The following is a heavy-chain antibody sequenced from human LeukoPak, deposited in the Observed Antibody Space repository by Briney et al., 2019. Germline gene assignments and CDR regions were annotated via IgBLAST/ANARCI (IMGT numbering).Heavy chain of an antibody. CDR3: ARPPYGDYFDY. Sequence: NPSETLSLTCTVSGGSITGHYWSWIRQPAGKGLEWIGRIYTNEYTNYNPSLKNRVTMSVDTSKNQFSLRLSSVTAADTAVYYCARPPYGDYFDYWGQGILVTVSS. J-gene: IGHJ4*02. CDR2: IYTNEYT. D-gene: IGHD3-10*01. V-gene: IGHV4-4*07. CDR1: GGSITGHY.